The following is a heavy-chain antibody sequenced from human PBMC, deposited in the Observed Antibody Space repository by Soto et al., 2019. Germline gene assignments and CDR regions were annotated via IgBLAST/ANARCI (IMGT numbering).Heavy chain of an antibody. CDR3: ARDIKNAVVVGDLFDY. D-gene: IGHD2-15*01. Sequence: EVQLVESGGGLVQPGGALRLSCAASGINFRSYWMSWVRQSPGKGLEWVANIKQDGSEKYYVDSVKGRFTISRDNAKNSQYLQMKSLRAEDEAVYYSARDIKNAVVVGDLFDYWGQGTLVTVSS. CDR2: IKQDGSEK. CDR1: GINFRSYW. V-gene: IGHV3-7*03. J-gene: IGHJ4*02.